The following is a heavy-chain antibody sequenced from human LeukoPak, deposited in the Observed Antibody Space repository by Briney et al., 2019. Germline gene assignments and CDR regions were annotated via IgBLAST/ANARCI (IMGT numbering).Heavy chain of an antibody. V-gene: IGHV3-74*01. J-gene: IGHJ2*01. D-gene: IGHD2-21*02. CDR3: AREDVGTGNWYFDL. CDR1: GSTFRNYW. CDR2: ANYDETST. Sequence: GGCLRLSCAASGSTFRNYWTHWVRQGRGEGLVWVSRANYDETSTTYADSVKGRFTISRDNAKNTLYLQMNSLRAEDTAVYYCAREDVGTGNWYFDLWGRGTLVTVPS.